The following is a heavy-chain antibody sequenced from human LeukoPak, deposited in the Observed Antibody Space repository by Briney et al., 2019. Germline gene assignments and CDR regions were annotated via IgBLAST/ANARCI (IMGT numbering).Heavy chain of an antibody. D-gene: IGHD1-26*01. CDR1: GFSFSSYT. CDR3: AREDSGNYYFDF. J-gene: IGHJ4*02. V-gene: IGHV3-23*01. CDR2: ISGSGGFT. Sequence: PGGSLRLSCAASGFSFSSYTMSWVRQAPGKGLEWVSAISGSGGFTYYADSVKGRFTISGDNSKNTLFLQMNSLRAEDTAVYYCAREDSGNYYFDFWGQGTLVTVSS.